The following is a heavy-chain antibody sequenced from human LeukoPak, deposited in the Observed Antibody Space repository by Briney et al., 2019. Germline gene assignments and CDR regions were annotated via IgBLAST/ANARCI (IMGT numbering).Heavy chain of an antibody. Sequence: SETLSLTCTVSGGSISSYYWSWIRQPAGKGLEWIGRIYTSGSTNYNPSLKSRVTMSVDTSKNQFSLKLSSVTAADMAVYYCARDDYYGSGTYFDYWGQGTLVTVSS. CDR2: IYTSGST. CDR3: ARDDYYGSGTYFDY. V-gene: IGHV4-4*07. J-gene: IGHJ4*02. D-gene: IGHD3-10*01. CDR1: GGSISSYY.